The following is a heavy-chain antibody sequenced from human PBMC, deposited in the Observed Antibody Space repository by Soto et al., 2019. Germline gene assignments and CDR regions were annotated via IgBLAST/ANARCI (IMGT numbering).Heavy chain of an antibody. J-gene: IGHJ6*02. Sequence: EVQLLESGGALVHPGGSLSLSFEALGLTFSSYAMSWVGQAPGRGLEWVSAISGSGGSTYYADSVKGRFTISRDNSKNTLYLQMNSLRAEDTAVYYCAKSMVRGVTSPHYYGMDVWGQGTTVTVSS. D-gene: IGHD3-10*01. V-gene: IGHV3-23*01. CDR2: ISGSGGST. CDR3: AKSMVRGVTSPHYYGMDV. CDR1: GLTFSSYA.